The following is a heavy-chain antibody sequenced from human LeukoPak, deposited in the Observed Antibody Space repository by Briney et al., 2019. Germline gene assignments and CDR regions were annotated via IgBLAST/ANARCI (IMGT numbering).Heavy chain of an antibody. J-gene: IGHJ4*02. D-gene: IGHD3-3*01. V-gene: IGHV3-23*01. CDR3: TKGAIFGAQFHFDY. CDR2: ISVGGGT. CDR1: GFSFSSYA. Sequence: GGSLRISCAASGFSFSSYAMNWVRQAPGKGLEWVSTISVGGGTYYAESVKGRFSISRDNSKNTLYLQMNSLSAGDTAVYYCTKGAIFGAQFHFDYWGQGTLVTVSS.